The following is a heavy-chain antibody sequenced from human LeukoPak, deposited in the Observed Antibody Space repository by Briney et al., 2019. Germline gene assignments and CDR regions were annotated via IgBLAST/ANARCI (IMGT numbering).Heavy chain of an antibody. Sequence: GESLKISCKGSGYNFSNHWIGWVRQMPGKGLEWMGIIYPGDSDTRYSPSFQGQVTISADKSINTAYLQWSSLKASDTAMYYCARGYRSGWYFSFDPWGQGTRVTVSS. V-gene: IGHV5-51*01. D-gene: IGHD6-19*01. CDR3: ARGYRSGWYFSFDP. CDR2: IYPGDSDT. CDR1: GYNFSNHW. J-gene: IGHJ5*02.